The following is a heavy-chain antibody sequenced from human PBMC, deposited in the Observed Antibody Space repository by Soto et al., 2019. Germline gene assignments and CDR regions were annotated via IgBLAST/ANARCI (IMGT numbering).Heavy chain of an antibody. D-gene: IGHD3-3*01. J-gene: IGHJ4*02. V-gene: IGHV5-10-1*01. CDR3: ASLTYYDFSRFDY. CDR1: GYSFTSYW. CDR2: IDPSDSYT. Sequence: GSLKISCKGSGYSFTSYWISWVRQMPGKGLEWMGRIDPSDSYTNYSPSFRGHVTMSVDKSISTAYLQWSSLKASDTAIYYCASLTYYDFSRFDYWGQGTPVTVSS.